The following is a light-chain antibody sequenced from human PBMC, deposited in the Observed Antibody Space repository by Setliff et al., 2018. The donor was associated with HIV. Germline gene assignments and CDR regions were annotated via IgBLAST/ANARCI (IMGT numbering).Light chain of an antibody. J-gene: IGLJ1*01. V-gene: IGLV2-14*01. CDR3: SSYAITNTLP. Sequence: QSALTQPASVSGSPGQSITISCTGTSSDVGGYNYVSWYQQHPGKAPKLIISEVNNRPSGVSNRFSGSKSGNTASLTISGLQTEDEGDYYCSSYAITNTLPFGTGTKSPS. CDR2: EVN. CDR1: SSDVGGYNY.